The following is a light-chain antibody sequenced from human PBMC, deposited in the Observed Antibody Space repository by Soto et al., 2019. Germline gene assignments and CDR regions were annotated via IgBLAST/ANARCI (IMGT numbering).Light chain of an antibody. CDR1: HIVGRS. Sequence: IVMTQSPATLSVSPGERATLWLRSSHIVGRSLAWYQKKPGQAPRRLIYGTSARATGIPATFSGSGSGTEFTLTISSLQSEDFAIYYCQQYDNWPSVTFGGGTKVDI. J-gene: IGKJ4*01. CDR3: QQYDNWPSVT. V-gene: IGKV3-15*01. CDR2: GTS.